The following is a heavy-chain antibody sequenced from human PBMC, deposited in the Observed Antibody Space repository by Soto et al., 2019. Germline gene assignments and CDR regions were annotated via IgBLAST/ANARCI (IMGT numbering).Heavy chain of an antibody. Sequence: GGSLRLSCAASGFTFSSYGMHWVRQAPGKGLEWVAVISYDGSNKYYADSVKGRFTISRDNSKNTLYLQMNSLRAEDTAVYYCAKDPPYSSSWYEDYYYYYGMDVWGQGTTVTVSS. CDR1: GFTFSSYG. CDR2: ISYDGSNK. CDR3: AKDPPYSSSWYEDYYYYYGMDV. V-gene: IGHV3-30*18. D-gene: IGHD6-13*01. J-gene: IGHJ6*02.